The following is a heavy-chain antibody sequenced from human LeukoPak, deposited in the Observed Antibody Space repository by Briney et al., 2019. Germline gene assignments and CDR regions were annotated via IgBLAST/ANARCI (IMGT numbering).Heavy chain of an antibody. D-gene: IGHD4-23*01. CDR3: ANSRKYTFDY. J-gene: IGHJ4*02. CDR2: INHSGST. CDR1: GGSFSGYY. V-gene: IGHV4-34*01. Sequence: SETLSLTCAVYGGSFSGYYWSWIRQPPGKGLGWIGEINHSGSTNYNPSLKSRVTISVDTSKNQFSLKLSSVTAADTAVYYCANSRKYTFDYWGQGTLVTVSS.